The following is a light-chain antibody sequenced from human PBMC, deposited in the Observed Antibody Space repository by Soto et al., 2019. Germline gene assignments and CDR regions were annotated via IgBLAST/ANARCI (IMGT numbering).Light chain of an antibody. CDR1: QSVSSTY. V-gene: IGKV3-15*01. J-gene: IGKJ2*01. CDR3: QQYIDWPPYT. CDR2: GAS. Sequence: VLTQSPDTLSLSPGERATLSCRASQSVSSTYLAWYQQKPGQAPRLLIYGASTRATGIPGRFSGSGSGTDFTLTISSLQSEDFAVYYCQQYIDWPPYTFGQGTKVDIK.